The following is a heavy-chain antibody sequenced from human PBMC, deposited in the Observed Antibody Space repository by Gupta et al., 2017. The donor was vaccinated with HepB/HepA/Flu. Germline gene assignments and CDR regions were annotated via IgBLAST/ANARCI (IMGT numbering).Heavy chain of an antibody. CDR1: AFPFSGSA. CDR3: ATSYNDFPQVDY. D-gene: IGHD3-3*01. CDR2: VRSKTNNYAT. Sequence: EVQLVESGGNLVQPGGSLKLSCAASAFPFSGSAMHWVRQASGKGLEWVGRVRSKTNNYATAYAASVKGRFTISRDDSKNTAYLQMNSLKTEDTAVYYCATSYNDFPQVDYWGQGTLVTVSS. J-gene: IGHJ4*02. V-gene: IGHV3-73*02.